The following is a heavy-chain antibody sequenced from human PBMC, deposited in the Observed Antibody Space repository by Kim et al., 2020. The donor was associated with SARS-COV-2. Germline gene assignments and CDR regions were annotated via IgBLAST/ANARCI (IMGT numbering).Heavy chain of an antibody. CDR2: IYSGGST. Sequence: GGSLRLSCAASGFTVSSNYMSWVRQAPGKGLEWVSVIYSGGSTYYADSVKGRFTISRDNSKNTLYLQMNSLRAEDTAVYYCATGTPTYYYDSSGYYWRDYWGQGTRVTVSS. D-gene: IGHD3-22*01. J-gene: IGHJ4*02. V-gene: IGHV3-66*01. CDR1: GFTVSSNY. CDR3: ATGTPTYYYDSSGYYWRDY.